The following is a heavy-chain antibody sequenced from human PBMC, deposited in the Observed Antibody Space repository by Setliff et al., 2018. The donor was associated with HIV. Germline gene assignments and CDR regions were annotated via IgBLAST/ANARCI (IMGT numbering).Heavy chain of an antibody. CDR1: GFTFSDFE. J-gene: IGHJ4*02. D-gene: IGHD2-15*01. V-gene: IGHV3-48*03. Sequence: LRLSWSPSGFTFSDFEMNWVRQAPGKGLEWVAYIGSGDNTIFYADSVKGRFTISRDNARNSLYLQMNSLRAEDSALYYCVRDTYCTGGSCYEGFWGQGTRVTV. CDR2: IGSGDNTI. CDR3: VRDTYCTGGSCYEGF.